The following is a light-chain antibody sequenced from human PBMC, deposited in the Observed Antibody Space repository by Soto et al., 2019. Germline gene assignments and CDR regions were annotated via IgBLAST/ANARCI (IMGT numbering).Light chain of an antibody. CDR3: ATWDDSLNGYV. J-gene: IGLJ1*01. CDR2: SNN. V-gene: IGLV1-44*01. CDR1: SSNVGSNA. Sequence: QSVLAQPPSASESPGQRVTISCSGSSSNVGSNAVNWYQQLPGTAPTLLIYSNNERLSGVPDRFSGSKSGASASLAISGLQSEDEADYYCATWDDSLNGYVFGTGTKV.